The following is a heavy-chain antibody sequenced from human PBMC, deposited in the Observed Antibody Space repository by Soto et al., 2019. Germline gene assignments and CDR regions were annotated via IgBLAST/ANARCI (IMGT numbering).Heavy chain of an antibody. V-gene: IGHV3-30*04. D-gene: IGHD5-18*01. CDR2: ISHDDISK. CDR3: ARVGIQLWFRESFHY. J-gene: IGHJ4*02. CDR1: GFTFSSHA. Sequence: QVQLVESGGGVVQPGRSLRLSCAASGFTFSSHAVHWVRQAPGKGLEWVAVISHDDISKNYANSVKGRFTTSRDNARRTVYLQMNSLGAEDTAVYYCARVGIQLWFRESFHYWGQGTLVTVSS.